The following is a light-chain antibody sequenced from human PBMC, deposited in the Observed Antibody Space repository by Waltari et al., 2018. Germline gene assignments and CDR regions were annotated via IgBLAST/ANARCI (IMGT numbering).Light chain of an antibody. Sequence: QSALTPPRSVSGSPGQSVTISGTGTRSDVGGYNSVSWYQPHPGKAPKLMIYDVSKRPSGVPDRFSGSKSGNTASLTISGLQAEDEADYYCCSYAGSYTVVFGGGTKLTVL. CDR2: DVS. CDR1: RSDVGGYNS. CDR3: CSYAGSYTVV. V-gene: IGLV2-11*01. J-gene: IGLJ2*01.